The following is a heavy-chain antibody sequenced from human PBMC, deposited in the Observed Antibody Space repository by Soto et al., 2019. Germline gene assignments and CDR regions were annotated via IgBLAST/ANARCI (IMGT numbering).Heavy chain of an antibody. Sequence: PSETLSLTCAVHGRSFSGYYWTWIRLPPGKGLEWIGEINHSGSTNYKPSLTSRVTISVDTSKNQLSLKMSSVTAADTAVYYCARGRTLITGTSFDYWGQGTLVTVSS. CDR1: GRSFSGYY. D-gene: IGHD1-20*01. CDR2: INHSGST. V-gene: IGHV4-34*01. CDR3: ARGRTLITGTSFDY. J-gene: IGHJ4*02.